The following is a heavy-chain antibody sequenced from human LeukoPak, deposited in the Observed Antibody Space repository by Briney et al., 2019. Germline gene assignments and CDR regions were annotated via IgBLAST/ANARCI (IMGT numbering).Heavy chain of an antibody. J-gene: IGHJ4*02. CDR2: VNPITGDT. Sequence: ASVKVSCKASGYTFTDHYRHWVRQAPGQGLEWMGAVNPITGDTNTAQKFQGDVTMTRDTSISTAYMEVSRLRSDDTAVFYCARGVDLYSNYFDYWGQGTRVTVSS. CDR3: ARGVDLYSNYFDY. V-gene: IGHV1-2*02. CDR1: GYTFTDHY. D-gene: IGHD3-16*02.